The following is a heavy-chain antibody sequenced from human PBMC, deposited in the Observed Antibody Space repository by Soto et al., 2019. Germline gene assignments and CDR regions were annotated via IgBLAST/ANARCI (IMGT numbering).Heavy chain of an antibody. CDR1: GGTFSSYA. CDR3: AREGPSRDYDFWSGSKPRYYYGMDV. J-gene: IGHJ6*02. Sequence: GASVKVSCKASGGTFSSYAISWVRQAPGQGLEWMGGIIPIFGTANYAQKFQGRVTITADESTSTAYMELSSLRSEDTAVYYCAREGPSRDYDFWSGSKPRYYYGMDVWGQGTTVTVSS. D-gene: IGHD3-3*01. CDR2: IIPIFGTA. V-gene: IGHV1-69*13.